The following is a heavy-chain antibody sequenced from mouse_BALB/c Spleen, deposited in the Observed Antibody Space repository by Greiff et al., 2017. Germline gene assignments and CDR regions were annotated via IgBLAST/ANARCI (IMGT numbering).Heavy chain of an antibody. CDR3: ASPGWLGAMDY. V-gene: IGHV5-12-2*01. Sequence: EVHLVESGGGLVQPGGSLKLSCAASGFTFSSYTMSWVRQTPEKRLEWVAYISNGGGSTYYPDTVKGRFTISRDNAKNTLYLQMSSLKSEDTAMYYCASPGWLGAMDYWGQGTSVTVSS. J-gene: IGHJ4*01. CDR2: ISNGGGST. CDR1: GFTFSSYT. D-gene: IGHD2-3*01.